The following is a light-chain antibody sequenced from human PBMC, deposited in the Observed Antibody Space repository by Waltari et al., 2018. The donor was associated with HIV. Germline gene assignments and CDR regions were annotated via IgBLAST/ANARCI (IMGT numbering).Light chain of an antibody. CDR2: DDS. J-gene: IGLJ2*01. CDR3: QVWHSESDHVV. V-gene: IGLV3-21*02. CDR1: KIGTKS. Sequence: SYVLTQAPSVSVAPGQTASISCGGDKIGTKSVHWYQQKPGQAPVLVVYDDSDRPSGIPERFSGFNSGNTATLTISRVEAGDEADYYCQVWHSESDHVVFGGGTKVTVL.